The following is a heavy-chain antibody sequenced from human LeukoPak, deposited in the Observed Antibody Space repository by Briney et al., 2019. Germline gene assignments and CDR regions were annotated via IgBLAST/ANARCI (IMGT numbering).Heavy chain of an antibody. CDR3: ARGLILTGSAPFDY. J-gene: IGHJ4*02. CDR2: INWNGGST. CDR1: GFTFDDYG. V-gene: IGHV3-20*04. Sequence: GGSLRLSCAASGFTFDDYGMSWVRQAPGKGLEWVSGINWNGGSTGYADSVKGRFTISRDNAKNSLYLQMNSLRAEDTALYYCARGLILTGSAPFDYWGQGTLVTVSS. D-gene: IGHD3-9*01.